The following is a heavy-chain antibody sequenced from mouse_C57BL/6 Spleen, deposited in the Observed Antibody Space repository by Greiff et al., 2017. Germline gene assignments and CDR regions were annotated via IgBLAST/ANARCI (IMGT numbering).Heavy chain of an antibody. CDR1: GFSLSTSGMG. J-gene: IGHJ4*01. V-gene: IGHV8-12*01. Sequence: QVTLKESGPGILQSSQTLSLTCSFPGFSLSTSGMGVSWIRQPSGKGLEWLALIYWDDDKRYNPSLKSRLTISKATSRNQVFLKITSVDTADTATYYWARRTGQGAMDYWGQGTSVTVAP. CDR3: ARRTGQGAMDY. CDR2: IYWDDDK. D-gene: IGHD4-1*01.